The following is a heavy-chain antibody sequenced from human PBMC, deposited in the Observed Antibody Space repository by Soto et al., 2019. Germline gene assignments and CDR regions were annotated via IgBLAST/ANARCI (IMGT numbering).Heavy chain of an antibody. CDR3: ARHVGVGYVLYYYYMDV. D-gene: IGHD3-3*01. J-gene: IGHJ6*03. Sequence: QLQLQESGPGLVKPSETLSLTCTVSGGSISRSSYYWGWIRQPPGKGLEWIGSMYYGGSSYYNLSLKSLVTLSVDTSKNPLSMKVSSVTAADTAVYYCARHVGVGYVLYYYYMDVWGKGTTVTVPS. CDR2: MYYGGSS. CDR1: GGSISRSSYY. V-gene: IGHV4-39*01.